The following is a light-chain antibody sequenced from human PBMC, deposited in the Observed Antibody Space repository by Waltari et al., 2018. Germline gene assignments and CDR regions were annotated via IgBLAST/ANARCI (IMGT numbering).Light chain of an antibody. CDR2: WGS. Sequence: DIVMTQSPDSLAVSLGERATINCKSSQSVLYSSNNKNYLAGYQQKPGQRPKLLIDWGSTRESGVPDRVSGSGSGIDFTLTSSSLQAEDVAVYYCQQDYSTPITFGQGTRLEIK. J-gene: IGKJ5*01. CDR3: QQDYSTPIT. CDR1: QSVLYSSNNKNY. V-gene: IGKV4-1*01.